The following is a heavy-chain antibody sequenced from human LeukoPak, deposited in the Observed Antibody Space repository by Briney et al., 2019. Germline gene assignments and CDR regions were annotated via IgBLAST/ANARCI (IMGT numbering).Heavy chain of an antibody. J-gene: IGHJ3*02. D-gene: IGHD4-17*01. Sequence: GESLKISCKGSGYSFSSNWIGWVRQMPGKGLEWMGIIYPGDSDNRYSPSFQGQVTISADKSISTAYLQWSSLKASDTAMYYCARPPTTRDAFDIWGQGTMVTVSS. CDR3: ARPPTTRDAFDI. CDR2: IYPGDSDN. CDR1: GYSFSSNW. V-gene: IGHV5-51*01.